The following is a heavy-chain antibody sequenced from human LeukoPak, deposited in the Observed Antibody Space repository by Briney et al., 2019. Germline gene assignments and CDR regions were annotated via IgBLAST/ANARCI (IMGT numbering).Heavy chain of an antibody. J-gene: IGHJ6*02. D-gene: IGHD2-21*02. CDR2: ISGSGGST. V-gene: IGHV3-23*01. CDR1: GFTFSSYA. CDR3: ARDRKYCGGDCYSQGPYYGMDV. Sequence: GGSLRLSCAASGFTFSSYAMSWVRQAPGKGLEWVSAISGSGGSTYYADSVKGRFTISRDNSKNTLYLQMNSLRAEDTAVYYCARDRKYCGGDCYSQGPYYGMDVWGQGTTVTVSS.